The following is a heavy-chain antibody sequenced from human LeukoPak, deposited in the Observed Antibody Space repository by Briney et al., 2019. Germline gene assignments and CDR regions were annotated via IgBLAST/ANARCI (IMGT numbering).Heavy chain of an antibody. CDR2: INPNSGAT. CDR3: AGSSHQRNWFDP. V-gene: IGHV1-2*02. Sequence: GASVKVSCKASGYTSTDYYIHWVRQAPGQGLEWMGWINPNSGATKYAQNFQGRVTMTRDTSISTAYMELYILRSDDTAVYYCAGSSHQRNWFDPWGQGTLVIVSS. D-gene: IGHD1-26*01. CDR1: GYTSTDYY. J-gene: IGHJ5*02.